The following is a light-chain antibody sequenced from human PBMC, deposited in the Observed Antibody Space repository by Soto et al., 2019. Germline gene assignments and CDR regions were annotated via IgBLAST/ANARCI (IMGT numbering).Light chain of an antibody. V-gene: IGKV3-20*01. J-gene: IGKJ1*01. CDR3: QQYGSSTLT. Sequence: ELVLTQYPGTLSLSPGERATLSCRASQSVSSSYLAWYQQKPGQAPRLLIYGASSRATGIPDRFSGSGSGTDFTLTISRLEPEDFAVYYCQQYGSSTLTFGQGTKVEIK. CDR1: QSVSSSY. CDR2: GAS.